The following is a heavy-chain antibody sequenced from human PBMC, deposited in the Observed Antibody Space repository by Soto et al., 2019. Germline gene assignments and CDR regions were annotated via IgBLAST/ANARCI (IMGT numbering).Heavy chain of an antibody. CDR3: ARGQRWDVRLGELSSPLDY. D-gene: IGHD3-16*02. Sequence: EVQLVESGGGLVKPGGSLRLSCAASGFTFSSYSMNWVRQAPGKGLEWVSSISSSSSYIYYAYSVKGRFTISRDNAKNSLYLQMNSLRAEDTAVYYCARGQRWDVRLGELSSPLDYWGQGTLVTVSS. V-gene: IGHV3-21*01. CDR2: ISSSSSYI. CDR1: GFTFSSYS. J-gene: IGHJ4*02.